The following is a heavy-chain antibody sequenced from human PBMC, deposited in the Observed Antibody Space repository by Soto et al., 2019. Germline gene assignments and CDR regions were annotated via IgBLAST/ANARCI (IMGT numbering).Heavy chain of an antibody. CDR2: IYYSGST. V-gene: IGHV4-31*03. Sequence: PSETLSLTCTVSGGSISSGGYYWSWIRQHPGKGLEWIGYIYYSGSTYYNPSLKSRVTISVDTSKNQFSLKLSSVTAADTAVYYCARVGWYCSSTSCSLRAEYFQHWGQGTLVTVSS. J-gene: IGHJ1*01. CDR3: ARVGWYCSSTSCSLRAEYFQH. CDR1: GGSISSGGYY. D-gene: IGHD2-2*01.